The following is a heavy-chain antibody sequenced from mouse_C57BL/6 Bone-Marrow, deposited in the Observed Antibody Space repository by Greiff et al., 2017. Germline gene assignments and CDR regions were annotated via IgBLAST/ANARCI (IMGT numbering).Heavy chain of an antibody. J-gene: IGHJ2*01. CDR2: IYPGSGST. D-gene: IGHD2-5*01. Sequence: VKLMESGAELVKPGASVKMSCKASGYTFTSYWITWVKQRPGQGLEWIGDIYPGSGSTNYNEKFKSKATLTVDTSSSTAYMQLSTLTSEDSAVYYCIVRYYFDYWGQGTTLTVSS. CDR3: IVRYYFDY. CDR1: GYTFTSYW. V-gene: IGHV1-55*01.